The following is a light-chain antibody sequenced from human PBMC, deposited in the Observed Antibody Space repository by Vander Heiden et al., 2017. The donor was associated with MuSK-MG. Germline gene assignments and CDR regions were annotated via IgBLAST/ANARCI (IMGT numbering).Light chain of an antibody. Sequence: SYELTQPPSVSVSPGQTASITCSGDKLGDKYTCWYQQKTGQSPVLVIYQDVRRPSGIPERFSGSNSGNTATLTISGTQALDEADYYCQAWDNNAVVFGGGTKLTVL. CDR3: QAWDNNAVV. J-gene: IGLJ2*01. CDR1: KLGDKY. CDR2: QDV. V-gene: IGLV3-1*01.